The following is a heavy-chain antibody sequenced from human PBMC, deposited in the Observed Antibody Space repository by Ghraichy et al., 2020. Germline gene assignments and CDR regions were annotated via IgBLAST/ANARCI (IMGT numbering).Heavy chain of an antibody. CDR3: AKDAPIDYDILTGKKSYGMDV. CDR2: ISGSGGST. Sequence: GESLNISCAASGFTFSSYAMSWVRQAPGKGLEWVSAISGSGGSTYYADSVKGRFTISRDNSKNTLYLQMNSLRAEDTAVYYCAKDAPIDYDILTGKKSYGMDVWGQGTTVTVSS. D-gene: IGHD3-9*01. J-gene: IGHJ6*02. CDR1: GFTFSSYA. V-gene: IGHV3-23*01.